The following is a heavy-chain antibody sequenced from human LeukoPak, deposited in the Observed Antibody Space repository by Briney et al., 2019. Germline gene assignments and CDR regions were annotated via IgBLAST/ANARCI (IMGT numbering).Heavy chain of an antibody. CDR1: GYTFTTYD. Sequence: ASVKVSCKASGYTFTTYDINWVRQAAGQGPVWMGWQVPQSGNTVYAQEFQGRVTMTRDTSISTFYMELSSLTSDDTAVYFCARGRGPYFDYWGQGTPVTVSP. CDR2: QVPQSGNT. D-gene: IGHD3-16*01. CDR3: ARGRGPYFDY. J-gene: IGHJ4*02. V-gene: IGHV1-8*01.